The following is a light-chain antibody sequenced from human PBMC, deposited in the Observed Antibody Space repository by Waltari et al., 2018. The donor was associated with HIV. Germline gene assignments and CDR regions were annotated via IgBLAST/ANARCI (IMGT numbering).Light chain of an antibody. J-gene: IGKJ2*01. Sequence: EIVMTQSQATLSVSPGERATLSCRASQSVSNNLAWYQHKPGQAPRLLTYGASTRATGIPARFSGSGSGTEFTLSISSLQSEDFAVYYCQQYNNWPPNYTFGQGTKLEIK. CDR3: QQYNNWPPNYT. CDR2: GAS. V-gene: IGKV3D-15*01. CDR1: QSVSNN.